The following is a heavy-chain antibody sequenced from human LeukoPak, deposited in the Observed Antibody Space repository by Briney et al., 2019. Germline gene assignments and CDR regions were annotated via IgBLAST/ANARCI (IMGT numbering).Heavy chain of an antibody. D-gene: IGHD1-1*01. CDR3: ARQTRDAFDI. Sequence: GESLKISCKGSGYSFTNYWIGWVRQMPGKGLEWMGLIYPGDSNTRYSPSSQGQVTISADKSINTAYVQWSSLKASDTAIYYCARQTRDAFDIWGQGTMVTVSS. CDR1: GYSFTNYW. V-gene: IGHV5-51*01. CDR2: IYPGDSNT. J-gene: IGHJ3*02.